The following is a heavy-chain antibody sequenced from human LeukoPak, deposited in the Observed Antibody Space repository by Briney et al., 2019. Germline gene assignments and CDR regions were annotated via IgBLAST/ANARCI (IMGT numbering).Heavy chain of an antibody. Sequence: PSETLSLTCTVSGDSISSYYWSWIRQPPGKGLEWIGYIHTGGGTSYIPSLKGRVTISIDTSKNQFSLKLSSVTAADSAEYYCARLTRLSTSPDRYYLDYWGQGTLVTVSS. D-gene: IGHD6-6*01. CDR2: IHTGGGT. CDR3: ARLTRLSTSPDRYYLDY. CDR1: GDSISSYY. J-gene: IGHJ4*02. V-gene: IGHV4-4*09.